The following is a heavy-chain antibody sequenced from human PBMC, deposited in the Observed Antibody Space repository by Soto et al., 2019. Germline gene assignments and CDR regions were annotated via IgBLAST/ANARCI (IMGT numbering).Heavy chain of an antibody. V-gene: IGHV1-69*05. CDR1: GGTFSSYA. J-gene: IGHJ4*02. CDR2: IIPIFGTA. D-gene: IGHD1-1*01. Sequence: SVKVSCKASGGTFSSYAISWVRQAPGQGLEWMGGIIPIFGTANYAQKFQGRVTMTRNTSISTAYMELSSLRSEDTAVYYCARGWATLEVDYWGQGTLVTVSS. CDR3: ARGWATLEVDY.